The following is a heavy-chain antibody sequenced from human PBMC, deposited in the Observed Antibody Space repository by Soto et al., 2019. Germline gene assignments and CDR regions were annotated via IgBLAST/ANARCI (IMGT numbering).Heavy chain of an antibody. CDR2: ISYDGSNK. D-gene: IGHD6-13*01. J-gene: IGHJ6*02. Sequence: PGGSLRLSCAASGFTFSSYGMHWVRQAPGKGLEWVAVISYDGSNKYYADSVKGRFTISRDNSKNTLYLQMNSLRAEDTAVYYCAKDQWYYPSARAAAGVHAYYYYGMDVWGQGTTVTVSS. CDR1: GFTFSSYG. CDR3: AKDQWYYPSARAAAGVHAYYYYGMDV. V-gene: IGHV3-30*18.